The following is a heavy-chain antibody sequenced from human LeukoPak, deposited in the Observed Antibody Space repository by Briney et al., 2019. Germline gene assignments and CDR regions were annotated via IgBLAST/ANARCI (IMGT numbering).Heavy chain of an antibody. D-gene: IGHD1-26*01. V-gene: IGHV3-23*01. J-gene: IGHJ4*02. Sequence: GGSLRLSCAASGFTFTSNAMTWVRQAPGKGLEWVSTISGSDDNTYYADSVKGRFTISRDNSNSTLYLQMDSLRAEDTAVYHCAKRGGSFIGYFDYWGQGTLVTVSS. CDR1: GFTFTSNA. CDR3: AKRGGSFIGYFDY. CDR2: ISGSDDNT.